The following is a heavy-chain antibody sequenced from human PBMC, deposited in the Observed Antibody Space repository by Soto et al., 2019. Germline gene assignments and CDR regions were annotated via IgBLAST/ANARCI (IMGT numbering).Heavy chain of an antibody. CDR1: GGSFSGYY. D-gene: IGHD6-13*01. V-gene: IGHV4-34*01. CDR2: INHSGST. CDR3: ARVHGESSSWYRSSGWSPYFGY. Sequence: SETLSLTCAVYGGSFSGYYWSWIRQPPGKGLEWIGEINHSGSTNYNPSLKSRVTISVDTSKNQFSLKLSSVTAADTAVYYCARVHGESSSWYRSSGWSPYFGYWGQGTLVTVSS. J-gene: IGHJ4*02.